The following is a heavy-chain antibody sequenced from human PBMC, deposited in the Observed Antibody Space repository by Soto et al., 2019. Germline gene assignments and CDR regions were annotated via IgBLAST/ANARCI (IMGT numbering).Heavy chain of an antibody. CDR1: GYTFTSYD. Sequence: ASGKVSCKASGYTFTSYDINWVRQATGQGLEWMGWMNPNSGNTGYAQKFQGRVTMTRNTSISTAYMELSSLRSEDTAVYYCARERSAAGTGWFDPWGQGTLVTVSS. V-gene: IGHV1-8*01. CDR2: MNPNSGNT. D-gene: IGHD6-13*01. J-gene: IGHJ5*02. CDR3: ARERSAAGTGWFDP.